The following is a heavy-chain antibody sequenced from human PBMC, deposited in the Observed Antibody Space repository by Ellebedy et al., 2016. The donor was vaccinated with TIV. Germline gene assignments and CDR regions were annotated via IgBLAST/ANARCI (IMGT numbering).Heavy chain of an antibody. J-gene: IGHJ6*02. CDR1: GFTFSSNW. CDR2: IKQDGSEK. V-gene: IGHV3-7*01. Sequence: PGGSLRLSCAASGFTFSSNWMSWVLQAPGKGLDWVANIKQDGSEKYYVDSVKGRFTISRDDAKNSLYLQMNSLRAEDTAVYYCARDGSNYYGMDVWGQGTTVTVSS. CDR3: ARDGSNYYGMDV.